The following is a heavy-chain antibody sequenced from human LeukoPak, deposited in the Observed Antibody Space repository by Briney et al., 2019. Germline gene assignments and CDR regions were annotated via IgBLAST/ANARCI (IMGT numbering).Heavy chain of an antibody. V-gene: IGHV1-24*01. CDR3: ATDQRGAGLGFVYGSGSFNGLDV. J-gene: IGHJ6*02. Sequence: ASVTVSCTVSGYTLTELSMHWVRQAPGKGLEWMGGFDPEDGETNYAQKFQGRVTMTEDTSTDTGYLELSSLKSEDTAVYYCATDQRGAGLGFVYGSGSFNGLDVWGQGTTVTVSS. CDR2: FDPEDGET. D-gene: IGHD3-10*01. CDR1: GYTLTELS.